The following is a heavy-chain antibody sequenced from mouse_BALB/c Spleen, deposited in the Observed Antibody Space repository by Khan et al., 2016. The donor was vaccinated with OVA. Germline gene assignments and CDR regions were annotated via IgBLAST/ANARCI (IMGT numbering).Heavy chain of an antibody. J-gene: IGHJ2*01. D-gene: IGHD3-2*02. Sequence: QVRLQQSGAELVRPGASVKLSCKTSGYIFTNYWIHWVKQRSGQGLEWIARIYPETDNTYYNEKLKDKATLTVDKSSSTAYMQLSSLKSEDSAVYFCAREEALYYFDYWGQGTTLTVSS. CDR1: GYIFTNYW. CDR2: IYPETDNT. V-gene: IGHV1S132*01. CDR3: AREEALYYFDY.